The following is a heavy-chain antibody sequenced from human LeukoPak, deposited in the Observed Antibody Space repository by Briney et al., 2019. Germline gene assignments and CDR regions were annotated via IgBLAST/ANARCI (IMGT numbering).Heavy chain of an antibody. CDR3: ARVAVADHYFDY. CDR1: GVSLSSYY. Sequence: SETLSLTCTVSGVSLSSYYWSWIRQPPGKGLEWIGYIYYSGSTNYNPSLKSRVTISVDTSKNQFSLKLSSVTAADTAVYYCARVAVADHYFDYWGQGTLVTVSS. CDR2: IYYSGST. D-gene: IGHD6-19*01. J-gene: IGHJ4*02. V-gene: IGHV4-59*01.